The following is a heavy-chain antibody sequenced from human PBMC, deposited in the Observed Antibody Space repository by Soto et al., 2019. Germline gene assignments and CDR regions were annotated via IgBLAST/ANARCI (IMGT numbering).Heavy chain of an antibody. CDR3: EDHGGYDIWSGSLDP. CDR1: GDSISSSD. Sequence: ENPPPTSTPPGDSISSSDWSWIRNPQEQGLEWIGYTYYTVNTNYNPSVKIRVTISVDMSKNKFSLTLSSVTAADTAVYYWEDHGGYDIWSGSLDPWGQGTLVTVSS. D-gene: IGHD3-3*01. J-gene: IGHJ5*02. CDR2: TYYTVNT. V-gene: IGHV4-59*13.